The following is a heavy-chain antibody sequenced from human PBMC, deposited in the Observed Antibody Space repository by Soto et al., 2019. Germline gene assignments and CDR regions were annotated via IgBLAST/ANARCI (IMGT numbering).Heavy chain of an antibody. Sequence: ETLSLTCTVSGDSIRSYYWTWIRQPPGKGLELIGYIYYSDSYTNYSPSFQGHVTISADKSISTAYLQWSSLKASDTAMYYCARNEYSSGWTRADVWGQGTTVTVSS. CDR1: GDSIRSYY. J-gene: IGHJ6*02. CDR3: ARNEYSSGWTRADV. V-gene: IGHV5-10-1*01. CDR2: IYYSDSYT. D-gene: IGHD6-19*01.